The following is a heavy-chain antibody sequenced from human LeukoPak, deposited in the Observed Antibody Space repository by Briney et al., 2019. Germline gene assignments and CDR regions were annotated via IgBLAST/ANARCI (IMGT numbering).Heavy chain of an antibody. J-gene: IGHJ5*02. CDR3: AKEEEGDDYYNWFDP. Sequence: GGSLRLSCGASGFTFSNYAMYWVRQAPGKGLEWVSGLTGRGDSAYYADSVKGRFTISRDNSKNTLYLQMNSLRAEDTAVYYCAKEEEGDDYYNWFDPWGQGTLVTVSS. D-gene: IGHD5-24*01. CDR1: GFTFSNYA. CDR2: LTGRGDSA. V-gene: IGHV3-23*01.